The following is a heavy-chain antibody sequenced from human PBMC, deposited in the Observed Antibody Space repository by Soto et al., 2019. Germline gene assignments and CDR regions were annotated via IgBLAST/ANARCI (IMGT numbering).Heavy chain of an antibody. CDR3: ARDNRNSSGWYYYYYGMDV. CDR2: ISYDGSNK. Sequence: QVQLVESGGGVVQPGRSLRLSCAASGFTFSSYAMHWVRQAPGKGLEWVAVISYDGSNKYYADSVKGRFTISRDNSKNTLYLQMNSLRAEDTAVYYCARDNRNSSGWYYYYYGMDVWGQGTTFTVSS. J-gene: IGHJ6*02. D-gene: IGHD6-19*01. CDR1: GFTFSSYA. V-gene: IGHV3-30-3*01.